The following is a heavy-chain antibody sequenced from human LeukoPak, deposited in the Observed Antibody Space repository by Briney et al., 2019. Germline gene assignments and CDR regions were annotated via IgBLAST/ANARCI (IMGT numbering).Heavy chain of an antibody. V-gene: IGHV1-69*01. Sequence: SVKVSCKASGGTFSSYAISWVRQAPGQGLEWMGGIIPIFGTANYAQKFQGRVTITADESTSTAYMELRSLRSDDTAVYYCARDPYSSGYLGAVYYYYGMDVWGQGTTVTVSS. D-gene: IGHD6-19*01. CDR3: ARDPYSSGYLGAVYYYYGMDV. CDR1: GGTFSSYA. CDR2: IIPIFGTA. J-gene: IGHJ6*02.